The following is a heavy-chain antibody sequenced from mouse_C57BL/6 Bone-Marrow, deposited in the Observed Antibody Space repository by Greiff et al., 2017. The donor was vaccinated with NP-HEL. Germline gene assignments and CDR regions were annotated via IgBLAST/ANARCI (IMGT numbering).Heavy chain of an antibody. CDR3: ARRGYYAMDY. J-gene: IGHJ4*01. CDR2: IYPGSGST. V-gene: IGHV1-55*01. Sequence: QVQLQQPGAELVKPGASVKMSCKASGYTFTSYWITWVKQRPGQGLEWIGDIYPGSGSTNYNEKFKSKATLTVGTSSSTAYMQLSSLTSEDSAVYYCARRGYYAMDYWGQGTSVTVSS. CDR1: GYTFTSYW.